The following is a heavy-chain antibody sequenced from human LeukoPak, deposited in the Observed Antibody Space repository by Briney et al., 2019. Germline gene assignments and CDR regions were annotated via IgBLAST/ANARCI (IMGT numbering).Heavy chain of an antibody. D-gene: IGHD6-6*01. CDR1: GGSISSGSYY. J-gene: IGHJ4*02. CDR3: TRYSSWREIDY. CDR2: GNT. V-gene: IGHV4-39*07. Sequence: PSETLSLTCTVSGGSISSGSYYWGWIRQPPGTGLEWINGNTAYNPSLRSRVTISIDTSKNQFSLKLSSVTAADTAVYYCTRYSSWREIDYWGQGTLVTVSS.